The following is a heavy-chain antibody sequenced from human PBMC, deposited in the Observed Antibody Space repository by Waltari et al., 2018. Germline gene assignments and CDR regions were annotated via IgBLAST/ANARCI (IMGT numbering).Heavy chain of an antibody. Sequence: QVQLVQSGAEVKKPGASVKVSCKVSGYTLTELSMHWVRQAPGKGLEWMGGLEPEEGETIYAQKFQGRGTMTEDTSTDTADMELSSLRSEDTAVYYCATDPLHVDTAMEIDYWGQGTLVTVSS. CDR3: ATDPLHVDTAMEIDY. CDR1: GYTLTELS. D-gene: IGHD5-18*01. CDR2: LEPEEGET. V-gene: IGHV1-24*01. J-gene: IGHJ4*02.